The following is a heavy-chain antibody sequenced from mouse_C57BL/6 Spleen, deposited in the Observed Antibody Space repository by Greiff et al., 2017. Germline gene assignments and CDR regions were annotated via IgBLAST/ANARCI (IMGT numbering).Heavy chain of an antibody. D-gene: IGHD3-2*02. V-gene: IGHV1-54*01. Sequence: VMLVESGAELVRPGTSVKVSCKASGYAFTNYLIEWVKQRPGQGLEWIGVINPGSGGTNYNEKFKGKATLTADKSSSTAYMQLSSLTSEDSAVYFCGRQLRIRSYFDYWGQGTTLTVSS. J-gene: IGHJ2*01. CDR3: GRQLRIRSYFDY. CDR1: GYAFTNYL. CDR2: INPGSGGT.